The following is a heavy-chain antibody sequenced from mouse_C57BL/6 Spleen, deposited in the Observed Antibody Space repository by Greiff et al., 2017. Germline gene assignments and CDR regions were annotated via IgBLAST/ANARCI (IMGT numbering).Heavy chain of an antibody. CDR1: GYTFTSYW. V-gene: IGHV1-61*01. Sequence: QVQLQQPGAELVRPGSSVKLSCKASGYTFTSYWMDWVKQRPGQGLEWIGNIYPSDSETHYNQKFKDKATLTVDKSSSTAYMQLSSLTSEDSAVYYCARSDYGNRGAMDYWGQGTSVTVSS. J-gene: IGHJ4*01. CDR3: ARSDYGNRGAMDY. CDR2: IYPSDSET. D-gene: IGHD2-1*01.